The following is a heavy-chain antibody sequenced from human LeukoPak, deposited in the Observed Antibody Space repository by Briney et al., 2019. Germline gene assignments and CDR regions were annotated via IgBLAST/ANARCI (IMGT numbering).Heavy chain of an antibody. Sequence: SETLSLTCTVSGGSISSYYWSWIRQPPGKGLEWIGYIYYSGSTNYNPSLKSRVAISVDTSKNQFSLKLSSVTAADTAVYYCARDRSSGWYGYYFDYWGQGTLVTVSS. CDR2: IYYSGST. CDR1: GGSISSYY. V-gene: IGHV4-59*01. J-gene: IGHJ4*02. CDR3: ARDRSSGWYGYYFDY. D-gene: IGHD6-19*01.